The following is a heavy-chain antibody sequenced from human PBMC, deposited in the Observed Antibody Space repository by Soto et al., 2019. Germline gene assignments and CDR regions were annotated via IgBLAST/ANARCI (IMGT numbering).Heavy chain of an antibody. D-gene: IGHD3-9*01. J-gene: IGHJ6*02. CDR2: ISGSGGST. CDR3: AKAGAPYYDILTGYYYDGMDV. Sequence: GGSLRLSCAASGFTFSSYAMSWVRQAPGKGLEWVSAISGSGGSTYYADSVKGRFTIARDNSKNTLYLQMNSLRAEDTAVYYCAKAGAPYYDILTGYYYDGMDVWGQGTMVTVSS. V-gene: IGHV3-23*01. CDR1: GFTFSSYA.